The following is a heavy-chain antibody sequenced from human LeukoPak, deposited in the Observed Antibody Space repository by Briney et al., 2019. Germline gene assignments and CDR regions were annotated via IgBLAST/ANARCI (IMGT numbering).Heavy chain of an antibody. CDR3: AKDFNWAFDY. CDR2: IRYDGSNK. Sequence: GGSLRLSCAASGFTFSTYGMTWVRQAPGKGLEWVAFIRYDGSNKYYADSVKGRFTISRDISKNTVYLQMNSLRVEDTAVYYCAKDFNWAFDYWGQGTLVTVSS. CDR1: GFTFSTYG. D-gene: IGHD1-1*01. V-gene: IGHV3-30*02. J-gene: IGHJ4*02.